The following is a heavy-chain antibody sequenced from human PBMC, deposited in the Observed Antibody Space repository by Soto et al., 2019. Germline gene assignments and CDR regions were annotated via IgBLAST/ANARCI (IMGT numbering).Heavy chain of an antibody. J-gene: IGHJ4*02. CDR1: GGSIISDH. CDR3: ARVLSGSSLFDY. V-gene: IGHV4-59*01. D-gene: IGHD1-26*01. Sequence: SETLSLTCTVSGGSIISDHWSWIRQPPGKGLEWIGYISYSGSTNYNPSLKSLVTISVDTSKNQFSLKLFSVTAADTAVYYCARVLSGSSLFDYWGQGTLVTVSS. CDR2: ISYSGST.